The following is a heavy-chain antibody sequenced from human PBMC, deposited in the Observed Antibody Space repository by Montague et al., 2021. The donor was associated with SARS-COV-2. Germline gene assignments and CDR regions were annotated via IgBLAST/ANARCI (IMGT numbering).Heavy chain of an antibody. J-gene: IGHJ5*02. CDR3: ARWYYGSGSYHH. V-gene: IGHV4-39*07. D-gene: IGHD3-10*01. Sequence: SETLSLTCSVSGGSISSTSYYWGWIRQPPGKGLEWIGNIYHSGGTYYSPSLKSRVTVSVDTSKNQFSLRLSSVTAADTAVYYCARWYYGSGSYHHWGQGTLVTVSS. CDR2: IYHSGGT. CDR1: GGSISSTSYY.